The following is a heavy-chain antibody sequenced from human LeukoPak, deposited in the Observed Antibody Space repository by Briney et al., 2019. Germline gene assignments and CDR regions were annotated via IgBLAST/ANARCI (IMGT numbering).Heavy chain of an antibody. CDR2: IYTSGST. Sequence: SETLSLTCTVSGGSISSGSYYWSWIRQPAGKGLEWIGRIYTSGSTNYNPSLKSRVTISVDTSKNQFSLKLSSVTAADTAVYYCASGLQALDYWGQGTLVTVSS. J-gene: IGHJ4*02. V-gene: IGHV4-61*02. CDR1: GGSISSGSYY. CDR3: ASGLQALDY.